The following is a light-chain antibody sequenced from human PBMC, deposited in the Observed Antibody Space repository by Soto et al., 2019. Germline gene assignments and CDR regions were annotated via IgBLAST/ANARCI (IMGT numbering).Light chain of an antibody. Sequence: EIVLTQSPATLSLSPGERATLSCRASQSVSSYLAWYQQKPGQAPRLLIYDASNRATGIPARFSGSGSGTDLTLTISRLEPEVFAVYYCQQRSNWPLFGPGTKVDIK. CDR3: QQRSNWPL. V-gene: IGKV3-11*01. CDR1: QSVSSY. J-gene: IGKJ3*01. CDR2: DAS.